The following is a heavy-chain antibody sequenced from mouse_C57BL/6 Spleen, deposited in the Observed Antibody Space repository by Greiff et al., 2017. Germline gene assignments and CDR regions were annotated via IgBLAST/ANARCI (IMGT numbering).Heavy chain of an antibody. CDR3: ARQVYYYGSSYDYFDY. CDR2: ISSGGSYT. V-gene: IGHV5-6*01. CDR1: GFTFSSYG. D-gene: IGHD1-1*01. J-gene: IGHJ2*01. Sequence: EVHLVESGGDLVKPGGSLTLSCAASGFTFSSYGMSWVRQTPDKRLEWVATISSGGSYTYYPDSVKGRFTISRDNAKNTLYLQMSSLKSEDTAMYYCARQVYYYGSSYDYFDYWGQGTTLTVSS.